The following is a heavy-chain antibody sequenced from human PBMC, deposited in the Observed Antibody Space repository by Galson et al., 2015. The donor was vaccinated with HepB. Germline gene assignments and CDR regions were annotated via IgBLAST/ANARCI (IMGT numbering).Heavy chain of an antibody. CDR3: ARDGGAYCGGDCYYFDY. CDR1: GGTFSNYA. D-gene: IGHD2-21*02. V-gene: IGHV1-69*04. Sequence: SVTVSCKASGGTFSNYAISWVRQAPGQGLEWMGRIIPILGIANYAQKFQGRVTITADKSTSTAYMELSSLRSEDTAVYYCARDGGAYCGGDCYYFDYWGQGTLVTVSS. CDR2: IIPILGIA. J-gene: IGHJ4*02.